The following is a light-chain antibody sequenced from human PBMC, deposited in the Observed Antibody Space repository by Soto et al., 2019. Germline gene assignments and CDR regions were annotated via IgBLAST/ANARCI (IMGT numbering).Light chain of an antibody. CDR3: CAYAGSGTVV. J-gene: IGLJ2*01. CDR2: GNN. Sequence: QSVLTQPTSVSGAPGQRVTISCTGSSSNIGAGFDVHWYQHLPGTAPKVLIYGNNNRPSGVPDRFSGSQSGTSASLAITGLQAEDEADYYCCAYAGSGTVVFGGGTKLTVL. CDR1: SSNIGAGFD. V-gene: IGLV1-40*01.